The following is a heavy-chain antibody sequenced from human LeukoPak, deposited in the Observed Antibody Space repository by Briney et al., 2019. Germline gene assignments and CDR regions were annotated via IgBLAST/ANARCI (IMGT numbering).Heavy chain of an antibody. V-gene: IGHV4-39*01. CDR2: IYYSGST. CDR1: GGSISSSSYY. CDR3: ARHVLISAAPDY. D-gene: IGHD3-16*01. Sequence: SETLSLTCTVSGGSISSSSYYWGWIRQPPGKGLEWIGSIYYSGSTYYNPSLKSRVTISVDTSKNQISLKLSSVTAADTAVYYCARHVLISAAPDYWGQGTLVTVSS. J-gene: IGHJ4*02.